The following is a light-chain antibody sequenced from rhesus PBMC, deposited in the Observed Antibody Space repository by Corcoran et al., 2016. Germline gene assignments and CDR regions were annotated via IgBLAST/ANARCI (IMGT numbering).Light chain of an antibody. CDR3: LQSSKWPYT. J-gene: IGKJ2*01. V-gene: IGKV3-24*04. CDR1: QSVSSY. Sequence: EIVVTQSPATLALSPGERATLSCRPSQSVSSYLTWYQQKPGRAPRLLIYGASTRAPGVPYRVSGSGSGTELPLPISGLELEDVGVYFCLQSSKWPYTFGQRAKVEIK. CDR2: GAS.